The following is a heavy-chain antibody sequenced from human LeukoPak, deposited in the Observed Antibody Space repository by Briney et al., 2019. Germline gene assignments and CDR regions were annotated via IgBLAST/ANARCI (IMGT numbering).Heavy chain of an antibody. J-gene: IGHJ4*02. CDR3: AREFGDFDY. CDR1: GGSISNYY. Sequence: PSETLSLTCIVSGGSISNYYWSWIRQPAGKGLQWIGRINIRGNTNYNPSLKSRVTMSVDTSKNQFSLKLHSLTAADTAVYYCAREFGDFDYWGQGTLVTVSX. D-gene: IGHD3-10*01. V-gene: IGHV4-4*07. CDR2: INIRGNT.